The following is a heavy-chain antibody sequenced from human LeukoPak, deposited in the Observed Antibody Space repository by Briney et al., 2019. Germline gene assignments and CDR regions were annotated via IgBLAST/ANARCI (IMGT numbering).Heavy chain of an antibody. CDR3: ARAETHYDVLTGHNGNYYYGMDV. J-gene: IGHJ6*02. D-gene: IGHD3-9*01. CDR2: IYYSGST. V-gene: IGHV4-59*01. CDR1: GGSIRSYY. Sequence: SETLSLTCTVSGGSIRSYYWSWIRQPPGKGLEWIGYIYYSGSTNCNPSLKSRVTISLDTSKNQFSLRLSSVIAADTAVCYCARAETHYDVLTGHNGNYYYGMDVWGQGTTVTVSS.